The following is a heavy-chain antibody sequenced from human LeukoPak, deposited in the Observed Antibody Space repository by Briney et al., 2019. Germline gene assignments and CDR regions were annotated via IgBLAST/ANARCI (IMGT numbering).Heavy chain of an antibody. J-gene: IGHJ1*01. CDR2: ISSSSSYI. V-gene: IGHV3-21*01. CDR1: GFTFSSYS. CDR3: ARPEGSGYYKYFQH. Sequence: GGSLRLSCAASGFTFSSYSMNWVRQAPGNGLEWVSSISSSSSYIYYADSVKGRFTISRDNAKNSLYLQMNSLRAEDTAVYYCARPEGSGYYKYFQHWGQGTLVTVSS. D-gene: IGHD3-22*01.